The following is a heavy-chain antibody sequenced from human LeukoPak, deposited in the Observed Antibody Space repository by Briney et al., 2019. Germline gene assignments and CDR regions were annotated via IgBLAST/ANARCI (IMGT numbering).Heavy chain of an antibody. Sequence: ASVKVSCKVSGYTLTELSMHWVRQAPGKGLEWMGGFDPEDGETIYAQKFQGRVTMTEDTSTDTAYMGLSSLRSEDTAVYYCATGLGGGVTPTLYYWGQGTLVTVSS. CDR3: ATGLGGGVTPTLYY. CDR2: FDPEDGET. V-gene: IGHV1-24*01. J-gene: IGHJ4*02. CDR1: GYTLTELS. D-gene: IGHD3-16*01.